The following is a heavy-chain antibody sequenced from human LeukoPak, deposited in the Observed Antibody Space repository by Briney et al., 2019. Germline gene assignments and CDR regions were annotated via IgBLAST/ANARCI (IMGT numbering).Heavy chain of an antibody. J-gene: IGHJ4*02. CDR3: ARVSIAARHFDY. CDR1: GGSFRGYY. D-gene: IGHD6-6*01. V-gene: IGHV4-34*01. Sequence: SETLSLTCAVYGGSFRGYYWSWIRQPPGKGLERIGEINHSGSTNYNPSLKSRVTISVDTSKNQFSLKLSSVTAADTAVYYCARVSIAARHFDYWGQGTLVTVSS. CDR2: INHSGST.